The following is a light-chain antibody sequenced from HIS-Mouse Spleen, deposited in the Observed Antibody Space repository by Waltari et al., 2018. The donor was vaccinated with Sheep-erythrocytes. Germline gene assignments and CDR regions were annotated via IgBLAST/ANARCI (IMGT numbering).Light chain of an antibody. CDR3: SSYTSSSTWV. Sequence: QSALTQPASVSGSPGQSITISCTGTSSDVGGYNYVSWYQQHPGKAPKTMIYDFSNRPSGFCMRFSVSKSGNTSSLTISWLQVEDEADYYCSSYTSSSTWVFGGGTKMTVL. CDR2: DFS. V-gene: IGLV2-14*03. CDR1: SSDVGGYNY. J-gene: IGLJ3*02.